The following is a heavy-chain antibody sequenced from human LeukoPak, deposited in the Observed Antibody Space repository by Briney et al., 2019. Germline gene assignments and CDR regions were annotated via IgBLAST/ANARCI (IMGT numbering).Heavy chain of an antibody. Sequence: SETLSLTCTVSGGSISSGGYYWSWIRQHPGKGLEWIGEINHSGSTNYNPSLKSRVTISVDTSKNQFSLKLSSVTAADTAVYYCAINQRWLQSNWGQGTLVTVSS. J-gene: IGHJ4*02. CDR2: INHSGST. V-gene: IGHV4-39*07. D-gene: IGHD5-24*01. CDR3: AINQRWLQSN. CDR1: GGSISSGGYY.